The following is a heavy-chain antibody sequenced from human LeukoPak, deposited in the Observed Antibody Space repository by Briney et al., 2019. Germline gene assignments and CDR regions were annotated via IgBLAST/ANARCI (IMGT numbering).Heavy chain of an antibody. D-gene: IGHD2-2*01. CDR2: IYTGGST. Sequence: PSETLSLTCTVSGGSISSYYWSWIRQPAGKGLEWIGRIYTGGSTNYNPSLKSRVTMSVDTSKNQFSLKLSSVTAADTAVYYCARVGVVVPAAKDYYYMDVWGKGTTVTVSS. CDR3: ARVGVVVPAAKDYYYMDV. V-gene: IGHV4-4*07. CDR1: GGSISSYY. J-gene: IGHJ6*03.